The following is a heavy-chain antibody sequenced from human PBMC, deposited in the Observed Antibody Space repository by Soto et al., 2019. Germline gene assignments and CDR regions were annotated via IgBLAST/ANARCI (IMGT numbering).Heavy chain of an antibody. CDR3: ARIGSYLDFDY. CDR1: GFTFSSYA. D-gene: IGHD1-26*01. Sequence: GGSLRLSCAASGFTFSSYAMHWVRQAPGKGLEWVAVISYDGSNKYYADSVKGRFTISRDNSKNTLYLQMNSLRAEDTAVYYCARIGSYLDFDYWGQGTLVTVSS. J-gene: IGHJ4*02. V-gene: IGHV3-30-3*01. CDR2: ISYDGSNK.